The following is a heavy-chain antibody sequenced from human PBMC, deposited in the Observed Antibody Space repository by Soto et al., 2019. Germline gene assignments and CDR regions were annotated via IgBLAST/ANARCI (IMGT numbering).Heavy chain of an antibody. J-gene: IGHJ4*02. CDR3: AKSVYNWTAAFFDK. V-gene: IGHV3-11*06. CDR2: ISSSSSYT. CDR1: GFTFSDYY. Sequence: GGSLRLSCAASGFTFSDYYMSWIRQAPGKELEWVSYISSSSSYTNYADSVKGRFTISRDNTKNSLYLQMNSLRAEDTAVYYCAKSVYNWTAAFFDKWCQETLLTISS. D-gene: IGHD1-1*01.